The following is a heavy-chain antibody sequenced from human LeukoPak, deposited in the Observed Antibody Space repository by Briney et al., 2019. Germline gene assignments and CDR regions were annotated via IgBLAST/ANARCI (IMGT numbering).Heavy chain of an antibody. Sequence: AGGSLRLSCVASGFTFSSSEMNWVRQAPGKGLEWISYITSSSRTIWYADSVKGRFTISRDNAKNSLYLQMNGLRDDDTAVYYCARIAVAGFDYWGQGTLVTVSS. CDR2: ITSSSRTI. CDR1: GFTFSSSE. J-gene: IGHJ4*02. V-gene: IGHV3-48*03. CDR3: ARIAVAGFDY. D-gene: IGHD6-19*01.